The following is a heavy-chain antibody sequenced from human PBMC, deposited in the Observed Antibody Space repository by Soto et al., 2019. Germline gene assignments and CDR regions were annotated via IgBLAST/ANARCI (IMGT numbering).Heavy chain of an antibody. V-gene: IGHV4-59*01. CDR1: GGSISSYY. Sequence: PSETLSLTCTVSGGSISSYYWSWIRQPPGKGLEWIGYIYYSGSTNYNPSLKSRVTISVDTSKNQFSLKLSSVTAADTAVYYCAREGRNNWFDPWGRGTLVTVSS. CDR2: IYYSGST. CDR3: AREGRNNWFDP. J-gene: IGHJ5*02.